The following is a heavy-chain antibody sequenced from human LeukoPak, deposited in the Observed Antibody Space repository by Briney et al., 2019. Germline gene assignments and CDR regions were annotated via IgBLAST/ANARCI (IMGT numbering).Heavy chain of an antibody. CDR3: AREGATTAFDY. J-gene: IGHJ4*02. CDR1: GFTFSSYE. V-gene: IGHV3-23*01. Sequence: TGGSLRLSCAASGFTFSSYEMNWVRQAPGKGLEWVSSSGSGRSTYYADSVKGRFTISRDNSKNTLYLQMNSLRAEDTAVYYCAREGATTAFDYWGQGTLVTVSS. CDR2: SGSGRST. D-gene: IGHD1-26*01.